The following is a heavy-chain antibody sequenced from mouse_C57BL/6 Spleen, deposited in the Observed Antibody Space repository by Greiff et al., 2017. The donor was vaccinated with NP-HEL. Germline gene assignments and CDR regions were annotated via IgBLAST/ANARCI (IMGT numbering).Heavy chain of an antibody. J-gene: IGHJ4*01. V-gene: IGHV7-3*01. CDR1: GFTFTDYY. Sequence: EVHLVESGGGLVQPGGSLSLSCAASGFTFTDYYMSWVRQPPGKALEWLGFISNKANGYTKEYSASVKGRFTISRDNSQSILYLQLNALRAEDSATYYCGRSNYYDYADEPVYAMGYWGQGTSVTVSS. CDR2: ISNKANGYTK. D-gene: IGHD2-4*01. CDR3: GRSNYYDYADEPVYAMGY.